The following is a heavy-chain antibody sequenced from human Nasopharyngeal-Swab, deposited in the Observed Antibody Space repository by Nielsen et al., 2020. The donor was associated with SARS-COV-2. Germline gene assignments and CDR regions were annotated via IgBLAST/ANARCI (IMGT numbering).Heavy chain of an antibody. Sequence: SETLSLTCPVSGGSISSGGYYWSWIRQHPGKGLEWIGYIYYSGSTYYNPSLKSRVTISVDTSKNQFSLKLSSVTAADTAVYYCAREERAVRGMSSDAFDIWGQGTMVTVSS. J-gene: IGHJ3*02. CDR2: IYYSGST. CDR3: AREERAVRGMSSDAFDI. CDR1: GGSISSGGYY. D-gene: IGHD3-10*01. V-gene: IGHV4-31*03.